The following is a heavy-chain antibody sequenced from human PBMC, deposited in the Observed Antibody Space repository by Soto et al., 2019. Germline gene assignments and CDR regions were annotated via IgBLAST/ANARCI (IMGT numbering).Heavy chain of an antibody. CDR1: GGSISSGGYS. J-gene: IGHJ4*02. D-gene: IGHD3-22*01. Sequence: SATLSLTCAVSGGSISSGGYSWSWIRQPPGKGLEWIGYIYHSGSTYYNPSLKSRVTISVDRSKNQFSLKLSSVTAADTAVYYFARARYYYDSSGYVKPNYFDYWGQGTLVTVSS. V-gene: IGHV4-30-2*01. CDR3: ARARYYYDSSGYVKPNYFDY. CDR2: IYHSGST.